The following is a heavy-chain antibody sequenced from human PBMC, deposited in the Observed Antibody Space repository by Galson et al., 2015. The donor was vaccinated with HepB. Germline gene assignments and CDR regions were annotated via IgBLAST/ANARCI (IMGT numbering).Heavy chain of an antibody. J-gene: IGHJ6*03. D-gene: IGHD3-22*01. V-gene: IGHV3-33*01. CDR3: ARDSAIYYDSIAYYMDV. CDR2: IWYDGSNK. Sequence: SLRLSCAASGFTFSSYGIHWVRQAPGKGLEWVAVIWYDGSNKYYADSVKGRFTISRDNSKNTLYLQMNSLRAEDTAVYYCARDSAIYYDSIAYYMDVWGKGTTVTVSS. CDR1: GFTFSSYG.